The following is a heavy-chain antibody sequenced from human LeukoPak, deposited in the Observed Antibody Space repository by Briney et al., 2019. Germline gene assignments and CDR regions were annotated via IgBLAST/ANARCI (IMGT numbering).Heavy chain of an antibody. Sequence: GGSLRLSCAASGFTFDDYAMHWVRQAPGKGLEWVSGISWNSGSIGYADSVKGRFTISRDNAKNSLYLQMNSLRAEDTALYYCAKSYGNSYYFDYWGQGTLVTVSS. CDR1: GFTFDDYA. CDR3: AKSYGNSYYFDY. CDR2: ISWNSGSI. J-gene: IGHJ4*02. D-gene: IGHD4-4*01. V-gene: IGHV3-9*01.